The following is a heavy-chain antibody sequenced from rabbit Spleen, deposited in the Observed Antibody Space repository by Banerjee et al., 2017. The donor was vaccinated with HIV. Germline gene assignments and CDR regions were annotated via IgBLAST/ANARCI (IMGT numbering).Heavy chain of an antibody. CDR3: ARDTGSSFSSYGMDL. Sequence: QEQLVESGGGLDKPEGSLKLSCTASGFSFSNKAVMCWVRQAPGKGLEWIACIAGSSSGFTYSATWAKGRFTISKTSSTTVTLQMTSLTAADTATYFCARDTGSSFSSYGMDLWGQGTLVTVS. CDR2: IAGSSSGFT. CDR1: GFSFSNKAV. V-gene: IGHV1S45*01. J-gene: IGHJ6*01. D-gene: IGHD8-1*01.